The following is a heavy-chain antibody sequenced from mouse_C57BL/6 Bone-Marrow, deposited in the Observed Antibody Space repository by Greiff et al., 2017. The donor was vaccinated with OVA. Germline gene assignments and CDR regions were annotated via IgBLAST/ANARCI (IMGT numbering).Heavy chain of an antibody. Sequence: VQLQQSGAELARPGASVKLSCKASGYTFTSYGISWVKQRTGQGLEWIGEIYPRSGNTYYNEQFKGKATLTADKSSRTAYMELRSLTSEDSAVYFCLYGNVLYAMDYWGQGTSVTVSS. D-gene: IGHD2-10*02. CDR1: GYTFTSYG. V-gene: IGHV1-81*01. CDR3: LYGNVLYAMDY. CDR2: IYPRSGNT. J-gene: IGHJ4*01.